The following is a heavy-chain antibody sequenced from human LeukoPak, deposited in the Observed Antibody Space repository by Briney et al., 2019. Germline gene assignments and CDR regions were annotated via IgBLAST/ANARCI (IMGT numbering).Heavy chain of an antibody. D-gene: IGHD2-15*01. V-gene: IGHV4-39*01. CDR3: ARLGWWDS. CDR2: IYYSGST. J-gene: IGHJ4*02. CDR1: GASFSSSPYF. Sequence: SETLSLTCTVSGASFSSSPYFWGWVRQPPGKGLEWIGSIYYSGSTYYNPSLNSRVTISVDTSKNQFSLKLSSVTAADTAVYYCARLGWWDSWGQGTLVTVSS.